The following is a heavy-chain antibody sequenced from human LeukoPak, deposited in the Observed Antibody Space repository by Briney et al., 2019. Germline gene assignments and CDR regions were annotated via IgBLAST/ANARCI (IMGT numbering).Heavy chain of an antibody. CDR2: INPSGGST. V-gene: IGHV1-46*01. Sequence: ASVKVSCKASGYTFTSYGISWVRQAPGQGLEWMGIINPSGGSTSYAQKFQGRVTMTRDTSTSTVYMELSSLRSEDTAVYYCARSSFYSHYDSSGYGPLDYWGQGTLVTVSS. J-gene: IGHJ4*02. CDR1: GYTFTSYG. CDR3: ARSSFYSHYDSSGYGPLDY. D-gene: IGHD3-22*01.